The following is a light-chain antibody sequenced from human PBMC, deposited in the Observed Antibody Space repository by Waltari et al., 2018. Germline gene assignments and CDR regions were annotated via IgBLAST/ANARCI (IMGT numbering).Light chain of an antibody. CDR1: QSVSNN. V-gene: IGKV3-15*01. CDR2: GAS. Sequence: EIVMTQSPATLSVSPGERVTLSCRASQSVSNNLDWYQQKPGQAPRLLIYGASTRATGIPARFSGSGSGTEFTLTISSLQSEDFAVYYCQQYNDWPSTFGQGAKVEIK. CDR3: QQYNDWPST. J-gene: IGKJ2*01.